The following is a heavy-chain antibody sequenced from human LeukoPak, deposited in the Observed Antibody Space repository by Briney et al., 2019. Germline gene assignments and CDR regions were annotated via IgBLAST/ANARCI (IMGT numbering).Heavy chain of an antibody. D-gene: IGHD6-13*01. V-gene: IGHV3-21*01. CDR1: GFTFSNYG. CDR3: ARDLPDSGWYGNY. Sequence: PGGSLRLSCVASGFTFSNYGMNWVRQAPGKGLEWVSSISSSGTYKYYADSVKGRFTISRDNAKNSLHLQMNSLRVEDTAVYYCARDLPDSGWYGNYWGQGTLVTVSS. J-gene: IGHJ4*02. CDR2: ISSSGTYK.